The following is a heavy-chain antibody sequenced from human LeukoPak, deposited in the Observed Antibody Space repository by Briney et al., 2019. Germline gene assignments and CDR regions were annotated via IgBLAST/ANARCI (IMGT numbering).Heavy chain of an antibody. CDR1: GGSVSSRSYY. CDR2: INHSGST. CDR3: ARGLVGYYDSSGLGY. D-gene: IGHD3-22*01. J-gene: IGHJ4*02. Sequence: SETLSLTCTVSGGSVSSRSYYWSWIRQSPGKGLEWIGEINHSGSTNYNPSLKSRVTISVDTSKNQFSLKLSSVTAADTAVYYCARGLVGYYDSSGLGYWGQGTLVTVSS. V-gene: IGHV4-61*01.